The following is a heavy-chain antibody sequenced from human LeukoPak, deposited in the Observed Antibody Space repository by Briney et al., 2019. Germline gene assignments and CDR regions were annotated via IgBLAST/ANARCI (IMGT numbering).Heavy chain of an antibody. CDR2: ISYDGSNK. Sequence: GGSLRLSCAASGFTFSSYAMHWVRQAPGKGLEWVAVISYDGSNKYYADSVKGRFTISRDNSKNTLYLQMNSLRAEDTAVYYCASPENYDFWSGYDPNAFDIWGQGTVVTVSS. CDR3: ASPENYDFWSGYDPNAFDI. D-gene: IGHD3-3*01. J-gene: IGHJ3*02. V-gene: IGHV3-30-3*01. CDR1: GFTFSSYA.